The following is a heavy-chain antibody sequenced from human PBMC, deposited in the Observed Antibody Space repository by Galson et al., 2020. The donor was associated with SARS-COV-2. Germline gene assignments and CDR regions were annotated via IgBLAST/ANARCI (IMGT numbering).Heavy chain of an antibody. CDR3: ARDMAETVDDAFDF. V-gene: IGHV6-1*01. Sequence: SQTLSLTCAISGDSVSSNNAAWNWIRQSPSRGLEWLGRTFYRSKWYADYAVSLKSRITIDTDTSKNHFSLHLNSVTPEDTAVYYCARDMAETVDDAFDFWGQGTMVIVSS. CDR1: GDSVSSNNAA. CDR2: TFYRSKWYA. D-gene: IGHD2-21*02. J-gene: IGHJ3*01.